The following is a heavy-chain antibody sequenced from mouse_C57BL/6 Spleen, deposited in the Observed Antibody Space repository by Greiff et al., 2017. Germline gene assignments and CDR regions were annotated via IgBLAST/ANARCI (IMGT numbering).Heavy chain of an antibody. D-gene: IGHD1-1*01. CDR2: IYPGSGST. J-gene: IGHJ1*03. Sequence: QVQLQQPGAELVKPGASVKMSCKASGYTFTRYWITWVKQRPGQGLEWIGDIYPGSGSTNYNEKFKSKATLTVDTSSSTAYMQLSSLTSEDSAVYDCARKGTTVVATGYYDVWGTGTTVTVSS. CDR1: GYTFTRYW. CDR3: ARKGTTVVATGYYDV. V-gene: IGHV1-55*01.